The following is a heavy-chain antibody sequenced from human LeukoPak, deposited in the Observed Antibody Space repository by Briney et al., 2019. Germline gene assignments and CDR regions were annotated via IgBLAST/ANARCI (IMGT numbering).Heavy chain of an antibody. V-gene: IGHV1-8*01. CDR3: ARGLRYMITFGGVIATGTTDYYYYMDV. Sequence: ASVKVSCKASGYTFTSYDINWVRQATGQGLEWMGWMNPNSGNTGYAQKFQGRVTMTRNTSISTAYMELSSLRSEDTAVYYCARGLRYMITFGGVIATGTTDYYYYMDVWGKGTTVTISS. CDR1: GYTFTSYD. J-gene: IGHJ6*03. D-gene: IGHD3-16*02. CDR2: MNPNSGNT.